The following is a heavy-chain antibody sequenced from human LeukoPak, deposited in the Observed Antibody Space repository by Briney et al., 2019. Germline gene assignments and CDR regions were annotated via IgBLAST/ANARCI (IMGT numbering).Heavy chain of an antibody. V-gene: IGHV3-23*01. CDR3: AKTRVRWLQLGWYFDL. D-gene: IGHD5-24*01. J-gene: IGHJ2*01. CDR2: ISGSGGIT. Sequence: GGSLRLSCAASGFTFSSHGMSWVRQAPGKGLEWASGISGSGGITYYADSVKGRFTISRDNSKNTLYLQMNSLRAEDTAVYYCAKTRVRWLQLGWYFDLWGRGTLVTVSS. CDR1: GFTFSSHG.